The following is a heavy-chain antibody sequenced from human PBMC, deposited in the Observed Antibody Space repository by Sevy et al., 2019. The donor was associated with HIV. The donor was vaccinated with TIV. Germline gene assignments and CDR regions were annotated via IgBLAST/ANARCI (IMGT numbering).Heavy chain of an antibody. D-gene: IGHD6-19*01. V-gene: IGHV1-2*06. CDR1: GYTFTGYY. Sequence: ASVKVSCKASGYTFTGYYMHWVRQAPGQGLEWMGRINPNSGGTNYAQKFQGRVTMTRDTSISTAYMELGRLGSDETAVYYCARDGGAVAGHYYYYGMDVWGQGTTVTISS. CDR3: ARDGGAVAGHYYYYGMDV. J-gene: IGHJ6*02. CDR2: INPNSGGT.